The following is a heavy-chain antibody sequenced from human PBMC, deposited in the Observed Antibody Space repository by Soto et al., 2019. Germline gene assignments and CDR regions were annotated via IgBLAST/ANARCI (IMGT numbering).Heavy chain of an antibody. CDR3: AKDAAYYFDY. D-gene: IGHD6-25*01. CDR2: ISRDSGSI. J-gene: IGHJ4*02. V-gene: IGHV3-9*01. CDR1: GFTFDNYA. Sequence: EVQLVESGGGLIQPGRSLRLSCAASGFTFDNYAMHWVRQAPGKGLEWVSGISRDSGSIDYADSVRGRFTISRDNARNSLYLRMSSLRPEDTALYYCAKDAAYYFDYWGQGTLVTVSS.